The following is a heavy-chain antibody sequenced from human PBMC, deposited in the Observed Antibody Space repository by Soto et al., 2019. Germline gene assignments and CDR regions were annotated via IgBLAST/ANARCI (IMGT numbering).Heavy chain of an antibody. D-gene: IGHD2-21*02. J-gene: IGHJ4*02. V-gene: IGHV3-23*01. Sequence: GGSLRLSCVASGFAFKNYAMTWVRQAPGKGLEWVSGISGSGNTYYADSVKGRFTISRDNPKNTLYLQMDSLRAEDTAVYYCANRGPVVTLEKYFDYWGQGTLVTVSS. CDR1: GFAFKNYA. CDR2: ISGSGNT. CDR3: ANRGPVVTLEKYFDY.